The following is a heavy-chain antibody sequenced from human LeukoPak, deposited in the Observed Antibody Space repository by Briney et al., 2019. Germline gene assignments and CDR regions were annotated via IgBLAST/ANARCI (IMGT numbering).Heavy chain of an antibody. CDR1: VDSVSSNSAT. D-gene: IGHD1-26*01. CDR2: TYYKYKWYK. J-gene: IGHJ3*01. CDR3: ARVSSPWSPRDAFDF. V-gene: IGHV6-1*01. Sequence: SHTLSLLCAFSVDSVSSNSATWTWIRQSPSRGLEWQGRTYYKYKWYKDYAVSVKSRITVNSDTAKNQFYLQLNSVTPEDTAVYYCARVSSPWSPRDAFDFWGQGTMVTVSS.